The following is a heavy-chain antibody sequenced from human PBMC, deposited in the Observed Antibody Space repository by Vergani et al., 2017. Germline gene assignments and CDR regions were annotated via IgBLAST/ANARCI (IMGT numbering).Heavy chain of an antibody. CDR2: ISSSSSTI. Sequence: EVQLVESGGGLVKPGGSLRLSCAASGFTFSSYSMNWVRQAPGKGLEWVSYISSSSSTIYYADSVKGRFTISRDNAKNSLYLQMNSLRAEDTAGYYCARDGGRSHGYYYYGMDVWGQGTTVTVSS. J-gene: IGHJ6*02. CDR3: ARDGGRSHGYYYYGMDV. D-gene: IGHD3-3*01. CDR1: GFTFSSYS. V-gene: IGHV3-48*01.